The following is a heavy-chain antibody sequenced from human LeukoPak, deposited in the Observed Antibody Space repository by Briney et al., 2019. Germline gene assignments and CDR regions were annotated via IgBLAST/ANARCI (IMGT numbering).Heavy chain of an antibody. J-gene: IGHJ4*02. Sequence: SETLSLTCAVYGGSFSGYYWSWIRQPPGKGLEWIGEINHSGSTNYNPSLKSRVTISVDTSKSQFPLKLSSVTAADTAVYYCARLTSSGYPRDYWGQGTLVTVSS. CDR2: INHSGST. D-gene: IGHD3-22*01. CDR3: ARLTSSGYPRDY. V-gene: IGHV4-34*01. CDR1: GGSFSGYY.